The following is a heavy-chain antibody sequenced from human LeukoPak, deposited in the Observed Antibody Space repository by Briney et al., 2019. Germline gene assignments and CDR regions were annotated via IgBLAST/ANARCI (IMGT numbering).Heavy chain of an antibody. Sequence: ASVKVSCKASGYTFTSYYMHWVRQAPGQGLEWMGWIDPNSGGTNYAQKFQGRVTMTRDTSISTAYMELSRLRSDDTAVYYCAGPRGWYWDAFDIWGQGTMVTVSS. CDR3: AGPRGWYWDAFDI. CDR2: IDPNSGGT. CDR1: GYTFTSYY. D-gene: IGHD6-19*01. J-gene: IGHJ3*02. V-gene: IGHV1-2*02.